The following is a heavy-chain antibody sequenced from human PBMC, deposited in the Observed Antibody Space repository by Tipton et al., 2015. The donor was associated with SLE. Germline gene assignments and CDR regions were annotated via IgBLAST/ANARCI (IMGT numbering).Heavy chain of an antibody. CDR3: AKDIGPWVGYSYGSDAFDI. J-gene: IGHJ3*02. CDR1: GFTFTSYD. V-gene: IGHV3-13*04. Sequence: GSLRLSCAASGFTFTSYDMHWVRQSTEKGLEWVSAIGSTGETKDTGSAKGRFTISRENAKNSVHLQMNSLRAGDTAVYYCAKDIGPWVGYSYGSDAFDIWGQGTMVTVSS. D-gene: IGHD5-18*01. CDR2: IGSTGET.